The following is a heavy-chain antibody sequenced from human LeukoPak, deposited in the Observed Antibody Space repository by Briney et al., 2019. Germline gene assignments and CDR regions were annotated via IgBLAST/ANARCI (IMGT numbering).Heavy chain of an antibody. Sequence: GGSLRLSCAASGFTVSSNYMSWARQAPGKGLEWVSVIYSGGSTYYADSVKGRFTISRDNSKNTLYLEMNSLRAEDTAIYYCAKYLAGGWYYIDCWGQGTLVTVSS. CDR3: AKYLAGGWYYIDC. V-gene: IGHV3-66*01. J-gene: IGHJ4*02. CDR1: GFTVSSNY. D-gene: IGHD6-19*01. CDR2: IYSGGST.